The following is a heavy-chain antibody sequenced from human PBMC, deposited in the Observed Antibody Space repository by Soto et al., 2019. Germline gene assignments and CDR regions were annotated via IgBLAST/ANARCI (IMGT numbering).Heavy chain of an antibody. CDR2: ISSSSSYT. CDR1: GFTFSDYY. CDR3: ASQRYNWNYEWSY. D-gene: IGHD1-7*01. J-gene: IGHJ4*02. V-gene: IGHV3-11*06. Sequence: GGSLRLSCAASGFTFSDYYMSWIRQAPGKGLEWVSYISSSSSYTNYADSVKGRFTISRDNAKNSLYLQMNSLRAEDTAVYYCASQRYNWNYEWSYWGQGTLVTVSS.